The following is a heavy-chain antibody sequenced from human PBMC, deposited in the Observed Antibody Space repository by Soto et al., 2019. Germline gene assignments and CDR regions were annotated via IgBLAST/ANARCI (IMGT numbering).Heavy chain of an antibody. Sequence: ASVKVSCKASGYTFTGYYMHWVRQAPGQGLEWMGWINPNSGGTNYAQKFQGWVTMTGDTSISTAYMELSRLRSDDTAVYYCARVADYYDSSGYYFDYWGQGTLVTVSS. CDR3: ARVADYYDSSGYYFDY. CDR2: INPNSGGT. V-gene: IGHV1-2*04. CDR1: GYTFTGYY. D-gene: IGHD3-22*01. J-gene: IGHJ4*02.